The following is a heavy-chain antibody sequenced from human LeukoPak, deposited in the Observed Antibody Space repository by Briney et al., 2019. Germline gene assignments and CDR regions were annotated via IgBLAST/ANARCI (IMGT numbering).Heavy chain of an antibody. CDR3: ARHGAYGGSGRYGYYFEY. V-gene: IGHV5-51*01. J-gene: IGHJ4*02. Sequence: HGESLKISCKGSGYSFTTYWIGWVRQMPGKGLEWMGFIYPDDSDTRYSPSFQGQVTISADKSINTAYLQLNSLKASDTAIYYCARHGAYGGSGRYGYYFEYWGQGTLVTVSS. CDR1: GYSFTTYW. D-gene: IGHD3-10*01. CDR2: IYPDDSDT.